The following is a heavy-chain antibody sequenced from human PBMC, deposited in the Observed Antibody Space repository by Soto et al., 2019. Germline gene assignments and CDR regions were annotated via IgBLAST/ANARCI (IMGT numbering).Heavy chain of an antibody. CDR1: GGSISSSSYY. CDR2: IYYSGST. CDR3: ASHAPPTGTNWFDP. J-gene: IGHJ5*02. V-gene: IGHV4-39*01. Sequence: SETLSLTCTVSGGSISSSSYYWGWIRQPPGKGLEWIGSIYYSGSTYYNPSLKSRVTISVDTSKNQFSLKRSSVTAADAAVYYCASHAPPTGTNWFDPWGQGTLVTVSS. D-gene: IGHD4-17*01.